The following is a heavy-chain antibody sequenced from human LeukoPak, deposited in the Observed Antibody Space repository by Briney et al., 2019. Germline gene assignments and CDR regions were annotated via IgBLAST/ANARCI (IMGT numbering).Heavy chain of an antibody. J-gene: IGHJ6*03. CDR1: GGAFSSYA. V-gene: IGHV1-69*06. CDR2: IIPIFGTA. CDR3: ARDVAKRNYYYYYMDV. Sequence: SVKVSCKASGGAFSSYAISWVRQAPGQGLEWMGGIIPIFGTANYAQKFQGRVTITADKSTSTAYMELSSLRSEDTAVYYCARDVAKRNYYYYYMDVWGKGTTVTISS.